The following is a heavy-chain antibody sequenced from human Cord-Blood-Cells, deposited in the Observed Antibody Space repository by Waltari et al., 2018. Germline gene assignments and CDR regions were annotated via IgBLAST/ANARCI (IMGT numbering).Heavy chain of an antibody. CDR2: IYYSWST. J-gene: IGHJ1*01. Sequence: QVQLQESGPGLVKPSQTLSLTCTVSGGSISSGGYYWRWIRQHPGKGLEWIGYIYYSWSTYYHPSLKSRVTISVDTSKNQFSLKLSSVTAADTAVYYCARVLTTVLDFQHWGQGTLVTVSS. V-gene: IGHV4-31*03. CDR3: ARVLTTVLDFQH. CDR1: GGSISSGGYY. D-gene: IGHD4-17*01.